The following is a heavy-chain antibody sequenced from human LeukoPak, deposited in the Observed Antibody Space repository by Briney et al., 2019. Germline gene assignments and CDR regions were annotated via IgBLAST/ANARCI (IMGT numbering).Heavy chain of an antibody. D-gene: IGHD4-17*01. CDR3: ARLRTDAFDI. CDR2: IYYSGST. V-gene: IGHV4-59*01. J-gene: IGHJ3*02. CDR1: GGSISSYY. Sequence: SETLSLTCTVSGGSISSYYWSWIRQPPGKGLEWIGYIYYSGSTNYNPSLKSRVAISVDTSKNQFSLKLSSVTAADTAVYYCARLRTDAFDIWGQGTMVTVSS.